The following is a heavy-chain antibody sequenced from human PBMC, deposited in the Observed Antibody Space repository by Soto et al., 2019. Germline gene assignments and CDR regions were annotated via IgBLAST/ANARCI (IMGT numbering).Heavy chain of an antibody. CDR1: GGSISSYY. V-gene: IGHV4-59*01. J-gene: IGHJ4*02. Sequence: QVQLQESGPGLVKPSETLSLTCTVSGGSISSYYWSWIRQPPGKGLEWIGYIYYSGSTNYNPSLKVRVTISVDTSKNQFSLKLSSVTAADTAVYYCAIDIGGVSSGWSPYFDYWGQGTLVTVSS. D-gene: IGHD6-19*01. CDR3: AIDIGGVSSGWSPYFDY. CDR2: IYYSGST.